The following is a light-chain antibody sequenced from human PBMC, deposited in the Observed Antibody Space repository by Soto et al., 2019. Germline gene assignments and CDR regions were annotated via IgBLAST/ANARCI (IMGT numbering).Light chain of an antibody. CDR1: SGDIGSYNR. Sequence: QSALTQPASVSGSPGQSITISCTGTSGDIGSYNRVSWYQQHPGKAPKLIIYEVTDRPSGVSNRFFGSKSGNTASLTISGLQAEDEANYYCSSYTSTSRLEVFGGGTKLTVL. V-gene: IGLV2-14*01. CDR3: SSYTSTSRLEV. CDR2: EVT. J-gene: IGLJ3*02.